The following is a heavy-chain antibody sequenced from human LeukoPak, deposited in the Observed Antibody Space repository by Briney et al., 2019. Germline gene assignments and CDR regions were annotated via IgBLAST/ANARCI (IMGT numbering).Heavy chain of an antibody. CDR3: ARRRDGYNQLDY. CDR2: INWNGGST. J-gene: IGHJ4*02. D-gene: IGHD5-24*01. V-gene: IGHV3-20*04. CDR1: GFTFDDYG. Sequence: GGSLRLSCAASGFTFDDYGMSWVRQAPGKGLEWVSGINWNGGSTGYADSVKGRFTISRDNAKNSLYLQMNSLRVEDTAMYYCARRRDGYNQLDYWGQGTLVTVSS.